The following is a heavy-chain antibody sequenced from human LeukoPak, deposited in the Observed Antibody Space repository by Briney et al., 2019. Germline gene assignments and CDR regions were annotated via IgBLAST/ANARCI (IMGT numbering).Heavy chain of an antibody. CDR2: IDTDGSNR. J-gene: IGHJ4*02. V-gene: IGHV3-74*01. CDR1: GFTFSSYW. D-gene: IGHD3-22*01. CDR3: AKGTTMIVGDYYGS. Sequence: PGGSLRLSCAASGFTFSSYWMHWVRQTPGKGLVWVSRIDTDGSNRNYADSVKGRFTLSRDNSKNTLYLQMNSLRADDTALYYCAKGTTMIVGDYYGSWGQGTLVTVSS.